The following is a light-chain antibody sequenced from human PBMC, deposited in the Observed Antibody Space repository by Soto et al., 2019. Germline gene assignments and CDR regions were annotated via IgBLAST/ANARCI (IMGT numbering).Light chain of an antibody. CDR3: QQYNNWPQT. V-gene: IGKV3-15*01. CDR2: GAS. CDR1: QSVSSN. Sequence: DIVLTQSPGTLSLSPGERATLSCRASQSVSSNLAWYQQKPGQAPRLLIYGASTRATGIPARFSGSGSGTEFTLTISSLQSEDFAVYYCQQYNNWPQTFGGGTKVDIK. J-gene: IGKJ4*01.